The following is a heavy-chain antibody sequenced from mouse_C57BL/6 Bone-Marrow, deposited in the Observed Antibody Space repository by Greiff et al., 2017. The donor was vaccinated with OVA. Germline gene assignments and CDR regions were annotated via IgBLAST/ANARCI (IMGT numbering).Heavy chain of an antibody. CDR2: ISSGSSTI. CDR1: GFTFSDYG. J-gene: IGHJ4*01. V-gene: IGHV5-17*01. Sequence: DVMLVESGGGLVKPGGSLKLSCAASGFTFSDYGMHWVRQAPEKGLEWVAYISSGSSTIYYADTVKGRFTISRDNAKNALFLQMTSLRSEDTAMYYCARPGYYGNGAMDYWGQGTSVTVSS. CDR3: ARPGYYGNGAMDY. D-gene: IGHD2-1*01.